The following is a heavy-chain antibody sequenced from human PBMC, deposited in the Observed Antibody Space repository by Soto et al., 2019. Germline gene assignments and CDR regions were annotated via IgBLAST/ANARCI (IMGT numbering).Heavy chain of an antibody. Sequence: SETLSLTCAVSGYSISSGYYWACIRQPPGTGLEWIGTIYHSGSTFHNPSLKSRVTISVDTSKNQFSLKLRSVTAADTAVYYCAVGYCGSASCSREYFQHWGQGTLVTVSS. J-gene: IGHJ1*01. V-gene: IGHV4-38-2*01. CDR2: IYHSGST. D-gene: IGHD2-2*01. CDR1: GYSISSGYY. CDR3: AVGYCGSASCSREYFQH.